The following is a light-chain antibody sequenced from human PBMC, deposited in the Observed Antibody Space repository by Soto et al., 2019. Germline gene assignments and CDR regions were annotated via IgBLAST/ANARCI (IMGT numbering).Light chain of an antibody. CDR1: SGHSTYA. Sequence: QAVVTQSPSASASLGASVKLTCTLDSGHSTYAIAWHRQQPERGPRYLMKVNSDGSRSKGDGIPDRFSGSSSGAERYLTISSLQSEDEADYYCQTWGTGHVVFGGGTQLTVL. CDR3: QTWGTGHVV. J-gene: IGLJ2*01. CDR2: VNSDGSR. V-gene: IGLV4-69*01.